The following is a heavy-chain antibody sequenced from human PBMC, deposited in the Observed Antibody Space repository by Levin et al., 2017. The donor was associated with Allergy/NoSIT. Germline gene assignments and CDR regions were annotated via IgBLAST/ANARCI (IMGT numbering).Heavy chain of an antibody. Sequence: ASVKVSCKASGYTFSNYGINWVRQAPGQGLEWLGYISAYNGDTSYAQNLQGRVTMTTDTSTSTAYMELRSLRSDDTAVYYCASSGNSTDFDYWGQGTLVTVSS. J-gene: IGHJ4*02. CDR2: ISAYNGDT. CDR1: GYTFSNYG. CDR3: ASSGNSTDFDY. D-gene: IGHD2-2*01. V-gene: IGHV1-18*01.